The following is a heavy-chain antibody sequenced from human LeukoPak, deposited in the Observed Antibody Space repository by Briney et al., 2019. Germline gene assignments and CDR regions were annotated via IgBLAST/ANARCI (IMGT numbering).Heavy chain of an antibody. CDR2: IWYDGTNT. CDR3: VRDFCSGGSCYPDAFDI. V-gene: IGHV3-33*01. Sequence: GGSLRLSCAASGFTFSSYGMHWVRQAPGKGLEWVAVIWYDGTNTYYADSVKGRFTISRDNSKNTLYLQMNSLRAEDTAVYYCVRDFCSGGSCYPDAFDIWGQGTMVTVSS. D-gene: IGHD2-15*01. J-gene: IGHJ3*02. CDR1: GFTFSSYG.